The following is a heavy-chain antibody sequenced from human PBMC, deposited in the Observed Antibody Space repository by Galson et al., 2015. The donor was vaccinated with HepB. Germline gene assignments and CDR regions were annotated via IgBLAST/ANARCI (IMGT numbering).Heavy chain of an antibody. V-gene: IGHV3-33*01. J-gene: IGHJ4*02. CDR3: AREDVVVPAAELLFDY. CDR1: GFTFSSYG. CDR2: IWYDGSNK. Sequence: SLRLSCAASGFTFSSYGMHWVRQAPGKGLEWVAVIWYDGSNKYYADSVKGRFTISRDNSKNTLYLQMNSLRAEDTAVYYCAREDVVVPAAELLFDYWGQGTLVTVSS. D-gene: IGHD2-2*01.